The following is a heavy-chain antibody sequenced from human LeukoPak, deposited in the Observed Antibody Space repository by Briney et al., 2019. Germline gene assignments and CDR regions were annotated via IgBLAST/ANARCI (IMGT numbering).Heavy chain of an antibody. CDR1: GFSLSNYD. V-gene: IGHV3-48*01. Sequence: GGSLRLSCAVSGFSLSNYDMLWVRQAPAQGLEWISYISVSSTAINHADSVKGRFTISKDNAKSSVYLQMNSLRAEDTAVYYCARAGGGMDVWAQGTTVTVSS. J-gene: IGHJ6*02. CDR3: ARAGGGMDV. CDR2: ISVSSTAI. D-gene: IGHD1-26*01.